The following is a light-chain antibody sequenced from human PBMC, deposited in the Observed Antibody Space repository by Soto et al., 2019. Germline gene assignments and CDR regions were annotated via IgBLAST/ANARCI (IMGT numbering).Light chain of an antibody. CDR2: GAS. Sequence: EIVLTQSPGTLSLSPGERATLSCRASQSVSSSYLAWYQQKPGQAPRLLIYGASSRATGIPDRFSGGGSGTDFTLTISSLEPDDFAVYYCQQRSNWPPGGTFGGGTKVDI. J-gene: IGKJ4*01. CDR1: QSVSSSY. V-gene: IGKV3D-20*02. CDR3: QQRSNWPPGGT.